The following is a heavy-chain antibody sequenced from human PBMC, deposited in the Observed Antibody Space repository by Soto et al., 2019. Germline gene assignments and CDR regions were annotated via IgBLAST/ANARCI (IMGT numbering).Heavy chain of an antibody. Sequence: QVQLVQSGAEVKEPRSSVKVSCKASGGTFSSYAISWVRQAPGQGLEWMGGIIPIFGTANYAQKFQGRVTITADESTSTAYMERSSLRPEDTAVYYCASHLDHAFDIWGQGTMVTVSS. CDR3: ASHLDHAFDI. V-gene: IGHV1-69*01. J-gene: IGHJ3*02. CDR1: GGTFSSYA. CDR2: IIPIFGTA.